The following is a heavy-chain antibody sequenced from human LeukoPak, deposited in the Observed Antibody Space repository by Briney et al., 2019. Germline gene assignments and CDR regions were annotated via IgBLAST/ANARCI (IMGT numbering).Heavy chain of an antibody. V-gene: IGHV3-21*01. CDR2: ISSSSSYI. D-gene: IGHD2-2*01. CDR3: ARVNPVVPAAIIFRSAGIYFDY. J-gene: IGHJ4*02. Sequence: GGSLRLSCAASGFTFSSYSMNWVRQAPGKGLEWVSSISSSSSYIYYADSVKGRFTISRDNAKNSLYLQMNSLRAEDTAVYYCARVNPVVPAAIIFRSAGIYFDYWGQGTLVTVSS. CDR1: GFTFSSYS.